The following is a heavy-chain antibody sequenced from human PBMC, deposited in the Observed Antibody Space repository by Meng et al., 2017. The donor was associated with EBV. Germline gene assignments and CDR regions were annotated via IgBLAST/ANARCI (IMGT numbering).Heavy chain of an antibody. V-gene: IGHV1-8*01. CDR2: MNPDSGDT. Sequence: QGQLVQSGAEVKKPGASVKVSCKASGYTFTRYDINWVRQAPGQGLEWMGWMNPDSGDTGYAQKFQGRVTMTRDTSINTAYMDLSNLKSEDTALYYCARDVYGSGTYRSDPWGQGTLVTGSS. CDR1: GYTFTRYD. D-gene: IGHD3-10*01. CDR3: ARDVYGSGTYRSDP. J-gene: IGHJ5*02.